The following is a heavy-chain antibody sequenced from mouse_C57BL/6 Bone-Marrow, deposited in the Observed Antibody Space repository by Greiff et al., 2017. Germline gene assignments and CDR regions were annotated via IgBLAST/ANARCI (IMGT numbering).Heavy chain of an antibody. J-gene: IGHJ2*01. CDR2: IFPGSGST. D-gene: IGHD1-1*01. CDR1: GYTFTDYY. Sequence: QVQLQQSGPELVKPGASVKISCKASGYTFTDYYINWVKQRPGQGLQWIGWIFPGSGSTYYNEKFKGKATLTVDKSSSTAYMLLSSLTSEDSAVYFCAREGYLLLRPYYFDYWGQGTTLTVSS. V-gene: IGHV1-75*01. CDR3: AREGYLLLRPYYFDY.